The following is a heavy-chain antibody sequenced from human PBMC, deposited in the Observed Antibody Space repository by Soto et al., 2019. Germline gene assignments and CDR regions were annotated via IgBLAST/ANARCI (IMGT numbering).Heavy chain of an antibody. V-gene: IGHV2-5*02. CDR2: IYWDDDK. CDR1: GFSLSTSGVG. J-gene: IGHJ4*02. CDR3: AHSLYGSGSYYSYYFDY. D-gene: IGHD3-10*01. Sequence: QITLKESGPTLVKPTQPLTLTCTFSGFSLSTSGVGVGWLRQPPVKALEWLALIYWDDDKRYSPSLKSRLTITKDTSKIHVVLTMTNMDPVDTATYYCAHSLYGSGSYYSYYFDYWGQGTLVTVSS.